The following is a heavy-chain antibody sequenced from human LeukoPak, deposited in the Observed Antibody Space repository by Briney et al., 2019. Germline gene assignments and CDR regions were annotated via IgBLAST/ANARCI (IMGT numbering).Heavy chain of an antibody. Sequence: GGSLRLSCAASGFTLDDYAMHWVRHAPGKGLEWVSGISWNRGNIGYADSVKGRFTISRDNAKHSLYLQMNSLKAEDTPLYYCAKGAYYYDSSGYYYYWGQGTLVTVSS. J-gene: IGHJ4*02. CDR3: AKGAYYYDSSGYYYY. D-gene: IGHD3-22*01. CDR2: ISWNRGNI. V-gene: IGHV3-9*01. CDR1: GFTLDDYA.